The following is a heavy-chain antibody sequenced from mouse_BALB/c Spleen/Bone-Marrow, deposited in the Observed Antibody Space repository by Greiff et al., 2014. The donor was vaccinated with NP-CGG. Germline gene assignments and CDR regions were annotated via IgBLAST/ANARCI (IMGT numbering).Heavy chain of an antibody. CDR1: GYTFTSYM. D-gene: IGHD1-1*01. CDR3: ARGLYYYGSNSNFDY. Sequence: VQLQESGAELARPGASVKMSCKASGYTFTSYMMHWVKQRPGQGLEWIGYINPSSGYTNYNQKFKDKATLTADKSSSTAYMQLSSLTSEDSAVYYCARGLYYYGSNSNFDYWGQGTTLTVSS. J-gene: IGHJ2*01. V-gene: IGHV1-4*01. CDR2: INPSSGYT.